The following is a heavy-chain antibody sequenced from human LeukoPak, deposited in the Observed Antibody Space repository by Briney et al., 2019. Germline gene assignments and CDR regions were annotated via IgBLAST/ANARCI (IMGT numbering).Heavy chain of an antibody. CDR2: INEDGGER. CDR1: GFTLNRYW. J-gene: IGHJ4*02. CDR3: ARGGNLEN. D-gene: IGHD1-14*01. V-gene: IGHV3-7*01. Sequence: GGSLRLSCAASGFTLNRYWMSWVRQAPGKGLEWVANINEDGGERHYVDSVKGRFTISRDNAKNSLYLQMNSLRAENTAVYYCARGGNLENWGGGTLVTVSS.